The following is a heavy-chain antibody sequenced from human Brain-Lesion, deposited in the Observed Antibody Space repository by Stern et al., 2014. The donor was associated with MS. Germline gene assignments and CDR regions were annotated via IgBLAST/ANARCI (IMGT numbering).Heavy chain of an antibody. CDR2: IIPIFGTA. V-gene: IGHV1-69*01. D-gene: IGHD5-24*01. J-gene: IGHJ6*02. CDR3: AREEMATTYYYYGMDV. Sequence: MQLVESGAEVKKPGSSVKVSCKASGGTFSSYAISWVRQAPGQGLEWMGGIIPIFGTANYAQKFQGRVTITADESTSTAYMELSSLRSEDTAVYYCAREEMATTYYYYGMDVWGQGTTVTVSS. CDR1: GGTFSSYA.